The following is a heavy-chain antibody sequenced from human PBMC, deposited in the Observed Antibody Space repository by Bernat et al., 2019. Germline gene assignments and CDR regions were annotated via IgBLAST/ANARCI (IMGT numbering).Heavy chain of an antibody. Sequence: QLQLQESGPGLVKPSETLSLTCTVSGASISSSSYYWGWIRQPPGKGLEWIGSIYYSGDTYYNPSLKSRVTTSVDTSKNQFSLKLNFVTAADTAVYYCAREVKTYLGFGGGYEGREIPLYYFDYWGQGTLVTVSS. D-gene: IGHD5-12*01. CDR1: GASISSSSYY. CDR3: AREVKTYLGFGGGYEGREIPLYYFDY. CDR2: IYYSGDT. V-gene: IGHV4-39*02. J-gene: IGHJ4*02.